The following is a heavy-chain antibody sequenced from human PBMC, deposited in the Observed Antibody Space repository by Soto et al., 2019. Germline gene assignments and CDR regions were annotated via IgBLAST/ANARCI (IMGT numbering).Heavy chain of an antibody. CDR1: EFTFSSYA. J-gene: IGHJ6*02. V-gene: IGHV3-23*01. Sequence: EEQLLESGGDLVQPGGSLKLSCAASEFTFSSYAMNWVRQAPGKGLEWVSSINGNGRKTSYADSVRGRFTISRDNSKKTLFLHVNSLRAEDTAVYYCVKDLNFDFWTGYRYYAMEIWGQGTTVTVS. CDR3: VKDLNFDFWTGYRYYAMEI. CDR2: INGNGRKT. D-gene: IGHD3-3*01.